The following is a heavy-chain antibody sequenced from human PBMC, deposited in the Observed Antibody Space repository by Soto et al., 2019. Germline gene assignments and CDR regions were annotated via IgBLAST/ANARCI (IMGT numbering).Heavy chain of an antibody. CDR2: ISGSGRST. D-gene: IGHD6-19*01. CDR1: GFTFSSYA. CDR3: AKFIYRTWLGFFYY. Sequence: EVQLLESGGGLVQPGGSLRLSCAASGFTFSSYAMSWVRQAPGKGLEWVSAISGSGRSTYYPDSVKGRFTISRDNSKNTLYLQMNSRRADDTAVYYCAKFIYRTWLGFFYYWGQGTLVTVSS. V-gene: IGHV3-23*01. J-gene: IGHJ4*02.